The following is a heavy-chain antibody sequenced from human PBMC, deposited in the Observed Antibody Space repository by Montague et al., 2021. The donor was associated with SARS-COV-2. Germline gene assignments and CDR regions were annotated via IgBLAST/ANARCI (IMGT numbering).Heavy chain of an antibody. V-gene: IGHV4-34*01. CDR2: ITRGGST. D-gene: IGHD4-23*01. CDR1: GGSLSGFY. J-gene: IGHJ4*02. CDR3: ARSHDYRGNDYFDS. Sequence: SETLSLTCAVYGGSLSGFYWTWIRQAPGKGLEWVGEITRGGSTCYSPALKSRLTISLDTSKNQFSLKLDSVTAADTATYYCARSHDYRGNDYFDSWGQGALVIVSS.